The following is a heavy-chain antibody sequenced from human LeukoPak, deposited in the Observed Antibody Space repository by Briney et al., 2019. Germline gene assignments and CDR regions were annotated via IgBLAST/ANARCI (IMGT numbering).Heavy chain of an antibody. D-gene: IGHD6-19*01. V-gene: IGHV3-11*01. CDR2: ISRSGSTI. CDR1: GFTFSDYN. J-gene: IGHJ4*02. CDR3: ARTSIGWYTFDY. Sequence: GGSLRLSCAASGFTFSDYNMSWVRQAPGKGLEWLSYISRSGSTIYYAESVKGRFTISRDNAKNSLYLQMNSLRAEDTAVYYCARTSIGWYTFDYWGQGALVTVSS.